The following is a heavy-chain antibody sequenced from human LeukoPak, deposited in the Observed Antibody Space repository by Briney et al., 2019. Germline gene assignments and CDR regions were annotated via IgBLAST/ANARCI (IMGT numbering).Heavy chain of an antibody. J-gene: IGHJ5*02. CDR1: GYTFTSYA. D-gene: IGHD3-10*01. V-gene: IGHV7-4-1*02. CDR2: INTNTGNP. Sequence: ASVKVSCKASGYTFTSYAMNWVRQAPGQGLEWMGWINTNTGNPTYAQGFTGRFVFSLDTSVSTAYLQISSLKAEDTAVYYCARDITMVRGAKPPNWFDPWGQGTLVTVSS. CDR3: ARDITMVRGAKPPNWFDP.